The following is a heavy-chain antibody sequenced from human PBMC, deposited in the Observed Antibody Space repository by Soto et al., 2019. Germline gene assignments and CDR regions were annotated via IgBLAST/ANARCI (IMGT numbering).Heavy chain of an antibody. CDR3: ARHSIAEAGNPNSGIDV. CDR2: IDPSDSYT. V-gene: IGHV5-10-1*01. CDR1: GYSFTSYW. J-gene: IGHJ6*02. Sequence: GESLKISCKGSGYSFTSYWISWVRQMPGKGLEWMGRIDPSDSYTNYSPSFQGHVTISADKSISTAYLQWSSLKASDTAMYYCARHSIAEAGNPNSGIDVWGQGTTVTVSS. D-gene: IGHD6-13*01.